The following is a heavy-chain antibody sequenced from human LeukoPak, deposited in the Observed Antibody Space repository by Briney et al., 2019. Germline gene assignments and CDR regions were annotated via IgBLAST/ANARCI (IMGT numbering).Heavy chain of an antibody. CDR1: GFTFSSYS. Sequence: GGSLRLSCAASGFTFSSYSMNWVRQAPGKGLEWVSSISSSSSYIYYADSVKGRFTISRDNAKNSLYLQMNSLRAEDTAVYYCARDRSDIVVVVAATPTVAMDVWGKGATVTVSS. CDR3: ARDRSDIVVVVAATPTVAMDV. CDR2: ISSSSSYI. V-gene: IGHV3-21*01. J-gene: IGHJ6*03. D-gene: IGHD2-15*01.